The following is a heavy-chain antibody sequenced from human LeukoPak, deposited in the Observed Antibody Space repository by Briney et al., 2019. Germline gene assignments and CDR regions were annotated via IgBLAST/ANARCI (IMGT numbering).Heavy chain of an antibody. Sequence: SETLSLTCTVSGGSITTDHWNWIRQPPGKGLDGIGCIYYSGGTYYNPSLESRVTISVDMSKSQFSLRLTSVTAADTAVYYCARSPGCTNGVCSQPLTHFDYWGQGTLVTVSS. J-gene: IGHJ4*02. CDR1: GGSITTDH. CDR2: IYYSGGT. V-gene: IGHV4-59*12. D-gene: IGHD2-8*01. CDR3: ARSPGCTNGVCSQPLTHFDY.